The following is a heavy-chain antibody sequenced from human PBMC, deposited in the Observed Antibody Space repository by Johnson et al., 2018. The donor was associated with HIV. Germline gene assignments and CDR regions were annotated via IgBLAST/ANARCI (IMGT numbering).Heavy chain of an antibody. J-gene: IGHJ3*02. CDR1: GFTFDDYA. V-gene: IGHV3-13*01. Sequence: VQLVESGGGVVRPAGSLRLSCAASGFTFDDYAMNCVRQATGKGLEWVSAIGTAGDTYYPGSVKGRFTISRENAKNSSYLQMNSLRAGDTAVYYCAREARMRDAFDIWGQGTMVTVSS. CDR3: AREARMRDAFDI. CDR2: IGTAGDT.